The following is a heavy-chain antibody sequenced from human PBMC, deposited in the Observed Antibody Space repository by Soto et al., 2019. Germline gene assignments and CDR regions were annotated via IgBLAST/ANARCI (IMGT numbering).Heavy chain of an antibody. J-gene: IGHJ4*02. D-gene: IGHD6-19*01. CDR2: IRSKTNSYAT. Sequence: PSGTLGLCSEISRFTFSDATIYCVRQASGKGLEWVGRIRSKTNSYATAYAASVNGRFIISRDDSKNTAFLQMNSLKTEDTALYYCTTGLIAVAGTNIDYWGPAT. CDR1: RFTFSDAT. V-gene: IGHV3-73*01. CDR3: TTGLIAVAGTNIDY.